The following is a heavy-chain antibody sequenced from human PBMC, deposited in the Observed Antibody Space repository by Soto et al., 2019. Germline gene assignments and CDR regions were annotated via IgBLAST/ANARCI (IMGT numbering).Heavy chain of an antibody. V-gene: IGHV1-18*01. CDR3: ARPVYDDKSKWLDP. D-gene: IGHD3-3*01. CDR2: ISADNRNT. CDR1: GYMFDEYG. Sequence: QVQLVQSEGELKKPGASVKVSCKASGYMFDEYGVTWVRQAPGQGLEWMGWISADNRNTNYAQAFRGRFTMTTDASTSTAYTELRSLRSDDTAIYCCARPVYDDKSKWLDPWGQGTLVTVSS. J-gene: IGHJ5*02.